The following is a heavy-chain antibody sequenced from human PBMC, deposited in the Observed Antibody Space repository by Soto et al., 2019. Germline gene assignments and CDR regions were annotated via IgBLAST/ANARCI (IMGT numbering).Heavy chain of an antibody. J-gene: IGHJ4*02. CDR1: GFTFSNAW. D-gene: IGHD4-17*01. CDR2: IKSKTDGGTT. Sequence: LRLSCAASGFTFSNAWMSWVRQAPGKGLEWVGRIKSKTDGGTTDYAAPVKGRFTISRDDSKNTLYLQMNSLKTEDTAVYYCAKITSYGEYSYWGQGTLVTVS. CDR3: AKITSYGEYSY. V-gene: IGHV3-15*01.